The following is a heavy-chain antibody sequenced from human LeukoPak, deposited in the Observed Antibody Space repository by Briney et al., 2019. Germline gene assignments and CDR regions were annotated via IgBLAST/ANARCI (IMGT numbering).Heavy chain of an antibody. CDR2: IYYSGST. D-gene: IGHD1-14*01. Sequence: PSETLSLTCTVSGGSISSSSYYWGWIRQPPGKGLEWIGSIYYSGSTYYNPSLKSRVTISVDTSKNQFSLKLSSVTAADTAVYYCARRYPWFDPWGQGTLVTVSS. CDR3: ARRYPWFDP. CDR1: GGSISSSSYY. J-gene: IGHJ5*02. V-gene: IGHV4-39*01.